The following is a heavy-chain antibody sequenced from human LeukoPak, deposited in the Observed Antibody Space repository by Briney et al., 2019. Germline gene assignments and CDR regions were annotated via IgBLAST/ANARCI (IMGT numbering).Heavy chain of an antibody. CDR3: AREGVWRQQLVDYYYGMDV. J-gene: IGHJ6*02. V-gene: IGHV3-23*01. Sequence: GGSLRLSCAASGFIVINYAMSWVRQAPGKGLEWVSTFSGSGAGTYYADSVKGRFTISRDNAKNTLYLQMNSLRAEDTAVYYCAREGVWRQQLVDYYYGMDVWGQGTTVTVSS. CDR2: FSGSGAGT. D-gene: IGHD6-13*01. CDR1: GFIVINYA.